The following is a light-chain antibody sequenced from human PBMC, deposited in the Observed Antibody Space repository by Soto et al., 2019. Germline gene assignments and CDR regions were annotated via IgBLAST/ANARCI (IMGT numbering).Light chain of an antibody. Sequence: DIQMTQSPSSLSASVGDRVTITCRTSQSISRYLNCYQQKPGKAPKLLIFAASSLQSGVPSRFSGSGSGTDFTHTISRLQPEDIATYYCQQSYSSPPTFGQGTRLEIK. CDR3: QQSYSSPPT. J-gene: IGKJ5*01. CDR2: AAS. V-gene: IGKV1-39*01. CDR1: QSISRY.